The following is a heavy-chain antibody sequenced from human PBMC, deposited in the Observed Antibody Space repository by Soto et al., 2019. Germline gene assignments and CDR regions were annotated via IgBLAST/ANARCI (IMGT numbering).Heavy chain of an antibody. Sequence: PGGSLRLSCAASGFTFSNAWMSWVRQAPGKGLEWVGRIKSKTDGGTTDYAAPVKGRFTISRDDSKNTLYLQMNSLKTEDTAVYYCTSAYCSSTSCYAPDDAFDIWGQGTMVTVSS. J-gene: IGHJ3*02. D-gene: IGHD2-2*01. CDR2: IKSKTDGGTT. V-gene: IGHV3-15*01. CDR1: GFTFSNAW. CDR3: TSAYCSSTSCYAPDDAFDI.